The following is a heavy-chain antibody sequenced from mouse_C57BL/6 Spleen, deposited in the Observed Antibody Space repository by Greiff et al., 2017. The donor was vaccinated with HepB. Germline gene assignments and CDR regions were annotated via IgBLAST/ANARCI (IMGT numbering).Heavy chain of an antibody. CDR3: ARLGVTTVGYYFDY. Sequence: QVQLKQSGAELVKPGASVKISCKASGYAFSSYWMNWVKQRPGKGLEWIGQIYPGDGDTNYNGKFKGKATLTVDKPSSTAYMQLSSLTSEDSAVYYCARLGVTTVGYYFDYWGQGTTLTVSS. V-gene: IGHV1-80*01. CDR1: GYAFSSYW. CDR2: IYPGDGDT. D-gene: IGHD1-1*01. J-gene: IGHJ2*01.